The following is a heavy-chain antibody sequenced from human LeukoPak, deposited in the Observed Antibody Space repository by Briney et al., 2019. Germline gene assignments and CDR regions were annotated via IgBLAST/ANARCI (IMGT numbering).Heavy chain of an antibody. D-gene: IGHD6-19*01. Sequence: SETLSLTCTVSGGSISNYYWSWVRQPPGKGLEWIGDIHYSGSTNDNPSLKRRGTISIDTSKNQFPLNLNSVTAADTAVYYCARNGGSGWSDYWGQGTLVTVSS. CDR3: ARNGGSGWSDY. CDR1: GGSISNYY. V-gene: IGHV4-59*08. J-gene: IGHJ4*02. CDR2: IHYSGST.